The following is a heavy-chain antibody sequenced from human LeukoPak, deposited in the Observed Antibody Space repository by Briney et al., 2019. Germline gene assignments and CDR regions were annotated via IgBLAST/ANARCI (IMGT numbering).Heavy chain of an antibody. CDR2: INHSGST. Sequence: SETLSLTCAVYGGSFSGYYWSWIRQPPGKGLEWIGEINHSGSTNYNPSLKSRVTISVDTSKNQFSLKLSSVTAADTAVYYCARGPFDYYDSSGYFPPLVWYFDYWGQGTLVTVSS. CDR3: ARGPFDYYDSSGYFPPLVWYFDY. D-gene: IGHD3-22*01. CDR1: GGSFSGYY. J-gene: IGHJ4*02. V-gene: IGHV4-34*01.